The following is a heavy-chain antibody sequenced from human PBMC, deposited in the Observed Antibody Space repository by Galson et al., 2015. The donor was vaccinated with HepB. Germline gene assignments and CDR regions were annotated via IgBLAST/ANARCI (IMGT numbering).Heavy chain of an antibody. V-gene: IGHV1-2*02. D-gene: IGHD6-6*01. J-gene: IGHJ6*02. CDR1: GYTFTGYY. CDR2: INPNSGGT. Sequence: SVKVSCKASGYTFTGYYMHWVRQAPGQGLEWMGWINPNSGGTNYAQKFQGRVTMTRDTSMSTVYMELSRLRSDDTAVYYCARGIGRARIYSDASSFSSCGFDVWGQGTPVTVSS. CDR3: ARGIGRARIYSDASSFSSCGFDV.